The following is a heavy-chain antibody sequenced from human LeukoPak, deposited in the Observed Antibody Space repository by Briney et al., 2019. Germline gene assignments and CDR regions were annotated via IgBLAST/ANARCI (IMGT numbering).Heavy chain of an antibody. D-gene: IGHD5-18*01. V-gene: IGHV3-7*01. Sequence: HPGGSLRLSCAASGFTFSSYWMSWVRQAPGKGLEWVANIKQDGSEKYYVDSVKGRFTISRDNAKTSLYLQMNSPRVDDTAFYYCARDLSGVTGYTYGRGIDYWGQGTLVTVSS. CDR2: IKQDGSEK. CDR1: GFTFSSYW. J-gene: IGHJ4*02. CDR3: ARDLSGVTGYTYGRGIDY.